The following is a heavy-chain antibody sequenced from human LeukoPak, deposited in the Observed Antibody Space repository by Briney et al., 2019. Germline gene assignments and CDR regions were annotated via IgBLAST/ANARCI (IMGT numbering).Heavy chain of an antibody. CDR3: AKGNGYSYGRYYFDY. CDR2: ITASGGNT. V-gene: IGHV3-23*01. J-gene: IGHJ4*02. Sequence: GGSLRLSCAASGFTFSSYAMGCVRQAPGKGLGWVSAITASGGNTYYADSVKGRFTISRDNSKNTLYLQVNSLRAEDTAVYYCAKGNGYSYGRYYFDYWGQGTLVTVSS. D-gene: IGHD5-18*01. CDR1: GFTFSSYA.